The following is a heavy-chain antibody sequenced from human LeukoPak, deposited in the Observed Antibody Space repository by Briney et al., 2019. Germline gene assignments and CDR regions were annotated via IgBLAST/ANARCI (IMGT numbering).Heavy chain of an antibody. V-gene: IGHV3-23*01. CDR1: GFTFSSYA. CDR3: AKGGSLYSSGQPLYYFDY. Sequence: GGALRLSCAASGFTFSSYAMSWVRQAPGKGLEWVSAISGSGSSTYYADSVKGGFTISRDNSKNTLYMQMNSLRAEDTAVYYCAKGGSLYSSGQPLYYFDYWGQGTLVTVSS. CDR2: ISGSGSST. D-gene: IGHD6-19*01. J-gene: IGHJ4*02.